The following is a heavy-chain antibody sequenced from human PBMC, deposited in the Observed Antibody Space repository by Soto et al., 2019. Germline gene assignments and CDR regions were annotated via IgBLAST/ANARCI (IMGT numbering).Heavy chain of an antibody. CDR1: GYTFTSYG. CDR2: ISAYNGNT. V-gene: IGHV1-18*01. CDR3: AREFTKRRITIFGVATHNWFDP. J-gene: IGHJ5*02. Sequence: EASVKXSCKASGYTFTSYGISWVRQAPGQGLEWMGWISAYNGNTNYAQKLQGRVTMTTDTSTSTAYMELRSLRSDDTAVYYCAREFTKRRITIFGVATHNWFDPWGQGTLVTLSS. D-gene: IGHD3-3*01.